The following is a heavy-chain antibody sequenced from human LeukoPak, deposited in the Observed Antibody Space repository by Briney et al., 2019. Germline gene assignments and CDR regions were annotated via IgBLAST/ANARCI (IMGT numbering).Heavy chain of an antibody. J-gene: IGHJ4*02. V-gene: IGHV1-3*04. CDR3: ARVRARIRVGKLSIGGFDY. Sequence: VSVKVSCKASGYTFSSFAIHWVRQAPGQRLEWMGWINTGSGDTRYSQKFQGRVTFTRDTSASTVHMELSTLRSEDTALYYCARVRARIRVGKLSIGGFDYWGQGTLVTVSS. CDR2: INTGSGDT. D-gene: IGHD3-10*01. CDR1: GYTFSSFA.